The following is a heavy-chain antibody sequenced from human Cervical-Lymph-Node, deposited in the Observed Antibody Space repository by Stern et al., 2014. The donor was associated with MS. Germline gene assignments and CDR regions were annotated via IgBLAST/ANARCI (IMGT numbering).Heavy chain of an antibody. J-gene: IGHJ5*01. Sequence: EVQLVESGGGLVQPGGSQRLSCVASGSTFSTSWMSWVRQAPGKGLEWVANIKRDGSETYYWYSVKGRFTISRDNAKSSLYLEMNSLRAEDTAVYYCTRFLQSGWSDLFDSWGRGTLVTVSS. CDR1: GSTFSTSW. CDR3: TRFLQSGWSDLFDS. CDR2: IKRDGSET. V-gene: IGHV3-7*01. D-gene: IGHD6-19*01.